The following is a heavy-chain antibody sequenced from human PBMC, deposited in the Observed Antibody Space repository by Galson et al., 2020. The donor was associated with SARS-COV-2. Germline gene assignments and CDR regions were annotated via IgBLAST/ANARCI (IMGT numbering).Heavy chain of an antibody. J-gene: IGHJ6*02. Sequence: GGSLRLSCAASGFTFSSYAMSWVRQAPGKGLEWFSAISGSGGSTYYADSVKGRFTISRDNSKNTLYLQMNSLRAEDTAVYYCAKEGRDCSSTSCYEGWVYYYYGMDVWGQGTTVTVSS. CDR2: ISGSGGST. CDR1: GFTFSSYA. V-gene: IGHV3-23*01. CDR3: AKEGRDCSSTSCYEGWVYYYYGMDV. D-gene: IGHD2-2*01.